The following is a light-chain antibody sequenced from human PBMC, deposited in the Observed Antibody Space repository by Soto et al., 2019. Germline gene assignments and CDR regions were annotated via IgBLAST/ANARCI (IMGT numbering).Light chain of an antibody. V-gene: IGKV3-15*01. J-gene: IGKJ1*01. Sequence: EVMMTQSPATLSVSTGERATLSCRASQTFSSNLAWYQQKPGQAPRLLTYGASTRATGIPARFSGSGSGTEFTLTINSLQPEDFAVYYCQQYYNWPRTFGQGTKV. CDR3: QQYYNWPRT. CDR1: QTFSSN. CDR2: GAS.